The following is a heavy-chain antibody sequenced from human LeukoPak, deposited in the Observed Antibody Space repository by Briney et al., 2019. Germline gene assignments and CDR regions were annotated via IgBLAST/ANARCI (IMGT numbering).Heavy chain of an antibody. J-gene: IGHJ6*02. CDR2: ISTYSDDI. D-gene: IGHD6-13*01. V-gene: IGHV1-18*01. CDR3: AREVDSNWPHYYGMDV. Sequence: ASVKVSCKASAYTFTNYGISWVRQAPGQGLEWMGWISTYSDDIYYEQKFQGRVTMTAETSTSTAYMELRSLTSDDTAVYYCAREVDSNWPHYYGMDVWGQGTTVAVSS. CDR1: AYTFTNYG.